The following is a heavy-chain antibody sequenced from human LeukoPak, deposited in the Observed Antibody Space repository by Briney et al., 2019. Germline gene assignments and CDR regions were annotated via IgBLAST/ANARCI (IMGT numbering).Heavy chain of an antibody. V-gene: IGHV3-33*06. CDR3: AKDFDSSGYYGAFDI. CDR1: GFTFSSYG. Sequence: PGGSLRLSCAASGFTFSSYGMHWVRQAPGKGLEWVAVIWYDGSNKYYADSVKGRFTISRDNSKNTLYLQMSSLRAEDTAVYYCAKDFDSSGYYGAFDIWGQGTMVTVSS. CDR2: IWYDGSNK. D-gene: IGHD3-22*01. J-gene: IGHJ3*02.